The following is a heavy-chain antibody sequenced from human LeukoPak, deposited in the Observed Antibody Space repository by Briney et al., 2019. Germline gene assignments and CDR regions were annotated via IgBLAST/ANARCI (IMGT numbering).Heavy chain of an antibody. V-gene: IGHV3-21*01. D-gene: IGHD2-21*01. CDR3: ARDNCGSATFDY. Sequence: GGSLRLSCAASGFIFSSYGMNWVRQAPGKGLEWVSSITSSSSYIYYADSVRGRFTISRDNAKNSLYLQMNSLRAEDTAVYYCARDNCGSATFDYWGQGTLVTVSS. CDR1: GFIFSSYG. CDR2: ITSSSSYI. J-gene: IGHJ4*02.